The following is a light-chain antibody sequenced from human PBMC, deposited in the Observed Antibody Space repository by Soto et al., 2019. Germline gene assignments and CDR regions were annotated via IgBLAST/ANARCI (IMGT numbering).Light chain of an antibody. J-gene: IGKJ5*01. CDR1: QDISHY. CDR2: DAS. V-gene: IGKV1-33*01. CDR3: QQYDDLPIN. Sequence: IQMTQSPSSLSAAVRDTVTITCQASQDISHYLNWYQQKPGKALKLLIYDASNLHPGVPSRFRGSGSGTEFSFNITSLQPEDVATYYCQQYDDLPINFGQGTRLEIK.